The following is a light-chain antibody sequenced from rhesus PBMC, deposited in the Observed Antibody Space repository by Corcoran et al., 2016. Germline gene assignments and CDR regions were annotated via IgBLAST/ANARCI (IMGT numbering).Light chain of an antibody. Sequence: DIQMTQSPSSLSASVGDTVTITCRASQGISNFLAWYQQKPGKAPKPLIYCASRLKSGVPSRFSGSGSGAAFTLTINSLQPEDFATYYCQQYNSAPYSFGQGTKVEIK. CDR1: QGISNF. CDR2: CAS. CDR3: QQYNSAPYS. V-gene: IGKV1-37*01. J-gene: IGKJ2*01.